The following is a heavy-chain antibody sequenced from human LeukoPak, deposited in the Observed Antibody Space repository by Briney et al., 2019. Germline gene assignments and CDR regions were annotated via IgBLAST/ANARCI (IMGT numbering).Heavy chain of an antibody. CDR2: IIPILGIA. Sequence: GASVKVSCKASGGTFSSYAISWVRQAPGQGLEWMGRIIPILGIANYAQKFQGRVTITADKSTSTAYMELSSLRSEDTAVYYCARDNCSGGSCYSFRFDPWGQGTLVTVSS. D-gene: IGHD2-15*01. J-gene: IGHJ5*02. CDR3: ARDNCSGGSCYSFRFDP. V-gene: IGHV1-69*04. CDR1: GGTFSSYA.